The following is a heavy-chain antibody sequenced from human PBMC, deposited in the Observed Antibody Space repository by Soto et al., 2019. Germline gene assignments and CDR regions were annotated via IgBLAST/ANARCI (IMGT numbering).Heavy chain of an antibody. CDR1: GFTFSSYG. CDR3: AREGGGGMDV. Sequence: QVQLVESGGGVVQPGRSLRLSCAASGFTFSSYGMQWVRQAPGKGMEWVAVIWYDGSNKYYADSVKGRFTISRDNSKNTLYLPMNSLRAEDTAVYYCAREGGGGMDVWGQGTTVTVSS. V-gene: IGHV3-33*01. D-gene: IGHD3-16*01. J-gene: IGHJ6*02. CDR2: IWYDGSNK.